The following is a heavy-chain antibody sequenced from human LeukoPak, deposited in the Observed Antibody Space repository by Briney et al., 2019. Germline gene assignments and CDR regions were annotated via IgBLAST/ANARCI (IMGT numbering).Heavy chain of an antibody. D-gene: IGHD5-18*01. V-gene: IGHV4-39*07. CDR3: ARGQKYRNGYTVTELGSGYFDY. CDR1: GGSISSSGSY. CDR2: IYYSGST. Sequence: PSETLSLTCTVSGGSISSSGSYWGWIRQPPGRGLEWIVTIYYSGSTYYNPSLKSRVTISVDTSKNQFSLTLSSVTAADTAVYYCARGQKYRNGYTVTELGSGYFDYWGQGTLVTVSS. J-gene: IGHJ4*02.